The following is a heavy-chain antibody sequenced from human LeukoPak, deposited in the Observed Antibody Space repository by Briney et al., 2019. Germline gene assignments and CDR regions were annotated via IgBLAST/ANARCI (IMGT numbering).Heavy chain of an antibody. CDR1: GLTFSRYA. J-gene: IGHJ4*02. CDR3: ARDDNWAFDY. CDR2: ISRTNEI. V-gene: IGHV3-21*05. D-gene: IGHD1-1*01. Sequence: GGSLRLSCTASGLTFSRYALNWVRQAPGKGLEWVSYISRTNEIHDADSVKGRFTISRDDAKNSLYLQMNSLRVDDTAVYYCARDDNWAFDYWGQGTLVTVSS.